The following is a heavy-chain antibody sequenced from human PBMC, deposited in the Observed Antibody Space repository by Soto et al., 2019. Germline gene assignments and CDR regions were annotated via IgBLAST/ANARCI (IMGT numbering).Heavy chain of an antibody. J-gene: IGHJ4*01. CDR2: IYYSGST. V-gene: IGHV4-30-4*01. Sequence: PSETLSLTCTVSGGSISSGDYYWSWIRQPPGKGLEWIGYIYYSGSTYYNPSLKSRVTISVDTSKNQFSLKLSSVTAADTAVYYCARDALYCSRDSCHWDYWGQGTLVTVSS. D-gene: IGHD2-15*01. CDR3: ARDALYCSRDSCHWDY. CDR1: GGSISSGDYY.